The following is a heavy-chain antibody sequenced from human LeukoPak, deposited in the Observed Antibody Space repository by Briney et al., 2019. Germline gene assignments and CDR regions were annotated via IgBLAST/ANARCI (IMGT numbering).Heavy chain of an antibody. CDR2: ISYDGSNK. CDR3: ARDPEMDSSGYLPVDY. CDR1: GFTFSSYA. Sequence: GGSLRLSCAASGFTFSSYAMHWVRQAPGKGLEWVAVISYDGSNKYYADSVKGRFTISRDNSKNTLYLQMNSLRAEDTAAYYCARDPEMDSSGYLPVDYWGQGTLVTVSS. J-gene: IGHJ4*02. D-gene: IGHD3-22*01. V-gene: IGHV3-30*04.